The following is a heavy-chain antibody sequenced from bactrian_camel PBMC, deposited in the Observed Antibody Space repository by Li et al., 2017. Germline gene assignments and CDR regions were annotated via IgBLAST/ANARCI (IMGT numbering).Heavy chain of an antibody. D-gene: IGHD2*01. CDR1: GNGDGSGNWC. CDR2: IYSGDGSA. CDR3: AVYDAYAGRCSFREDYYDY. Sequence: HVQLVESGGGSVQVGGSLTLSCTVSGNGDGSGNWCTGWFRQAPGQEREGVAAIYSGDGSAIYTDSAKGRFTISQDNASRTVVLQMNSLKPEDTAMYHCAVYDAYAGRCSFREDYYDYWGPGTQVTVSS. V-gene: IGHV3S63*01. J-gene: IGHJ4*01.